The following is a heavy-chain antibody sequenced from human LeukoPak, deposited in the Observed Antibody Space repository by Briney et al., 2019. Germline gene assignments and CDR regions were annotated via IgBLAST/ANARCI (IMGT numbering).Heavy chain of an antibody. V-gene: IGHV3-30-3*01. Sequence: GGSLRLSCAASGFTFSSYAMHWVRQAPGKGLEWVAVISYDGSNKYYADSVKGRFTISRDNSKNTLYLQMNSLRAEDTAVYYCAREGGSAEFDPWGQGTLVTVSS. CDR2: ISYDGSNK. CDR3: AREGGSAEFDP. J-gene: IGHJ5*02. D-gene: IGHD2-15*01. CDR1: GFTFSSYA.